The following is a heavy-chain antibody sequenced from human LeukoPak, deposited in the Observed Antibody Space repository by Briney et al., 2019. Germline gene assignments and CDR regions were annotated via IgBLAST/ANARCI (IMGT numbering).Heavy chain of an antibody. J-gene: IGHJ6*03. CDR1: GYTFTTYG. CDR3: ARDQGLGSSWYQRHYYYYYMDV. CDR2: ISAYNGNT. V-gene: IGHV1-18*01. Sequence: ASVKVSCKTSGYTFTTYGISWVRQAPGQGLEWMGWISAYNGNTNYAQKFQGRVTITADKSTSTAYMELSSLRSEDTAVYYCARDQGLGSSWYQRHYYYYYMDVWGKGTTVTVSS. D-gene: IGHD6-13*01.